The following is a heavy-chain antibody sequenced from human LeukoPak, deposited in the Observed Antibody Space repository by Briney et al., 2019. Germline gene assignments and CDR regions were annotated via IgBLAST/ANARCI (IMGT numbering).Heavy chain of an antibody. CDR2: INHSGST. D-gene: IGHD3-3*01. CDR3: ARHSTFFGVVIIKGRVRGPFDY. CDR1: GGTFSGYY. Sequence: SETLSLTCAVYGGTFSGYYWSWIRQPPGKGLEWIGEINHSGSTNYNPSLKSRVTISVNTSKNQFSLKLSSVTAADTAVYYCARHSTFFGVVIIKGRVRGPFDYWGQGTLVTVSS. J-gene: IGHJ4*02. V-gene: IGHV4-34*01.